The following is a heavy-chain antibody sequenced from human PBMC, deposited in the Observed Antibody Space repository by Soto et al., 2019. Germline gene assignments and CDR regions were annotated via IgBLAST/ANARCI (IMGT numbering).Heavy chain of an antibody. J-gene: IGHJ6*02. D-gene: IGHD6-19*01. CDR1: GYTFTSCG. V-gene: IGHV1-18*04. CDR3: ARGSYSSGWYPNYYYGMDV. CDR2: ISAYYGNT. Sequence: GASVKVSCKASGYTFTSCGISWVRQAPRQGLEWMGWISAYYGNTNYAQKLQGRVTMTTDTSTSTAYMELRSLRSDDTAVYYCARGSYSSGWYPNYYYGMDVWGQGTTVTVSS.